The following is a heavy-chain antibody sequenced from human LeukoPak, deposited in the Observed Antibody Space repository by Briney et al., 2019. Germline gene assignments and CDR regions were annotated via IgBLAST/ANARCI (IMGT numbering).Heavy chain of an antibody. V-gene: IGHV4-34*01. J-gene: IGHJ3*02. D-gene: IGHD3-10*01. Sequence: PSETLSLTCAVYGGSFSGYYWSWIRQPPGKGLEWIGEINRSGSTNYNPSLESRVTISLDTSRNQFSLKLNSVTAADTAVYYCAKSNGYGLIDIWGQGTMVTVSS. CDR3: AKSNGYGLIDI. CDR2: INRSGST. CDR1: GGSFSGYY.